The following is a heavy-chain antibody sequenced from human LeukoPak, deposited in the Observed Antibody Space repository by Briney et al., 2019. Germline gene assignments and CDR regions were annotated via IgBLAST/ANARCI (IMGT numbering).Heavy chain of an antibody. J-gene: IGHJ4*02. V-gene: IGHV3-23*01. CDR1: GFTFSSYW. Sequence: GGSLRLSCAASGFTFSSYWMTWVRQAPGKGLEWVSLISGSRDNAYYADSVKGRFTISRDNSKNTLYLQMNSLRAEDTAVYYCAKRIQVWLYFDYWGQGTLVTVSS. CDR2: ISGSRDNA. CDR3: AKRIQVWLYFDY. D-gene: IGHD5-18*01.